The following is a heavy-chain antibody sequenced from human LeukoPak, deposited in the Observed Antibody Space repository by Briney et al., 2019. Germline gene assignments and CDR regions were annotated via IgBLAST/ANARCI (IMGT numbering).Heavy chain of an antibody. CDR2: INHSGST. CDR1: GGSISSSSYY. CDR3: ARGAPGY. J-gene: IGHJ4*02. V-gene: IGHV4-39*07. Sequence: SETLSLTCTVSGGSISSSSYYWTWIRQPPGKGLEWIGQINHSGSTNYNPSLKSRVTISVDTSKNQFSLKLSSVTAADTAVYYCARGAPGYWGQGTLVTVSS.